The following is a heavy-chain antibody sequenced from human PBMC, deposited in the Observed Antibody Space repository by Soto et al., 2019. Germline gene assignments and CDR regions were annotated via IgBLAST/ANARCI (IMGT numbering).Heavy chain of an antibody. V-gene: IGHV4-59*08. D-gene: IGHD2-15*01. J-gene: IGHJ4*02. CDR2: IYYSGST. CDR1: GGSFSGYY. CDR3: ARRWGRNFDY. Sequence: SETLSLTCAVYGGSFSGYYWIWIRQPPGKGLEWIGYIYYSGSTNYNPSLKSRVTISVDTSKNQFSLKLSSVTAADTAVYYCARRWGRNFDYWGQGTLVTVSS.